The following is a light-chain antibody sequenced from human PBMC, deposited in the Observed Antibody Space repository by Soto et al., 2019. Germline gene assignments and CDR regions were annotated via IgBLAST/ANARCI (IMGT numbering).Light chain of an antibody. CDR3: SSYTSSSTPRV. CDR1: SSDVGGYNY. V-gene: IGLV2-14*01. Sequence: QSALTQPASVSASPGQSITISCTGTSSDVGGYNYVSWYQQHPGKAPKLMIYDVSNRPSGVSNRFSGSKSGNTASLTISGLQAEDEADYYCSSYTSSSTPRVFGTGTKLTVL. CDR2: DVS. J-gene: IGLJ1*01.